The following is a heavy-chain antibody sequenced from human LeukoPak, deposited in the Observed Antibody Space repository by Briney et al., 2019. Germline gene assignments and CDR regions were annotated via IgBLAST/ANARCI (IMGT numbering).Heavy chain of an antibody. CDR1: GGSFSGYY. D-gene: IGHD3-22*01. Sequence: PSETLSHTCAVYGGSFSGYYWRWIRQPPGKGLEWIEEINHSGSTNYNPSLKSRVTISVDTSKNQFSLKLSSVTAADTAVYYCARDLLNYYDSSPVFDYWGQGTLVTVSS. CDR3: ARDLLNYYDSSPVFDY. CDR2: INHSGST. V-gene: IGHV4-34*01. J-gene: IGHJ4*02.